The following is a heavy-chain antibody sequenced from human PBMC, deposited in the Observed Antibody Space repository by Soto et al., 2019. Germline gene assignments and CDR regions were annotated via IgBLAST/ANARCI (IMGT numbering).Heavy chain of an antibody. CDR2: GFYSGDT. V-gene: IGHV4-59*08. CDR3: ARGSCWLDY. J-gene: IGHJ4*02. Sequence: QMQLQESGPGLVKSSETLSLTCSVSGGSITSNYYTWIRQPPEKGLEWTGYGFYSGDTNYNPSLKSRVSISIDSSKNQLSLKLSSVTAADTAVYYCARGSCWLDYWGQGALVTVSS. CDR1: GGSITSNY. D-gene: IGHD6-19*01.